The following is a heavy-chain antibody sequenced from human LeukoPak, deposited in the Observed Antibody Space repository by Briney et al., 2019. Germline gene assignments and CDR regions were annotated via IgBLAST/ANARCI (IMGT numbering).Heavy chain of an antibody. CDR1: GGSFSGYY. CDR3: ARRRARLLEWIGFDY. J-gene: IGHJ4*02. V-gene: IGHV4-34*01. Sequence: SGTLSLTCAVSGGSFSGYYWSWIRQPPGKGLQWIGEINHSGTTDYNPSLKSRVTISVDTSKNQFSLKLSSVTAADTAVYYCARRRARLLEWIGFDYWGQGTLVTVSS. CDR2: INHSGTT. D-gene: IGHD3-3*01.